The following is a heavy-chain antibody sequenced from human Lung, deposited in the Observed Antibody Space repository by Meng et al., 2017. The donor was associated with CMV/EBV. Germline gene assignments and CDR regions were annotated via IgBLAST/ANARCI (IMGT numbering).Heavy chain of an antibody. J-gene: IGHJ6*04. CDR3: ATLPPVAARYYYNGFDV. D-gene: IGHD6-19*01. Sequence: SVXVSXXASGYTFTDYYIHWVRQAPGQGLEWMGWINPNSGGTNYAQKFHDRVTMTRDTSISTAYMELRRLTSDDSAVYYCATLPPVAARYYYNGFDVWGKGTXVTVAS. CDR2: INPNSGGT. CDR1: GYTFTDYY. V-gene: IGHV1-2*02.